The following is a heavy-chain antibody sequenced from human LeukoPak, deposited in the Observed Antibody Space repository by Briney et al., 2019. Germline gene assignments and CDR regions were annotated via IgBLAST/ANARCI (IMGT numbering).Heavy chain of an antibody. CDR1: GYTFTSYY. Sequence: ASVKVSCKASGYTFTSYYMHWVRQAPGQGLEWIGWINPSSGGTNYAQKFQGRVTMTRDTSISTAYMELSRLRSDDTAVYYCARDHCSSTSCYGFYWFDPWGQGTLVTVSS. CDR2: INPSSGGT. J-gene: IGHJ5*02. CDR3: ARDHCSSTSCYGFYWFDP. D-gene: IGHD2-2*01. V-gene: IGHV1-2*02.